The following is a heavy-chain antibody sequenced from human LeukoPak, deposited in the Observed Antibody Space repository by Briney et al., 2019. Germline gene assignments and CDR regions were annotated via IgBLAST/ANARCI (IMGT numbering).Heavy chain of an antibody. CDR3: GRHVLEQLPSNGFDI. D-gene: IGHD6-13*01. J-gene: IGHJ3*02. Sequence: GESLKISCKGSGYSFSSYWIGWVRQMPGKGLEWMGSIYSCDSYTRYSPSFQGQVTLSAGKSINTAYLQWSSLEASDPARLFFGRHVLEQLPSNGFDIWGQGTMVTVSS. V-gene: IGHV5-51*01. CDR2: IYSCDSYT. CDR1: GYSFSSYW.